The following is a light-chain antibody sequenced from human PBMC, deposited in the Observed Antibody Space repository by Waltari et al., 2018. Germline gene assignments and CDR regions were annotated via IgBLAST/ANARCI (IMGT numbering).Light chain of an antibody. J-gene: IGLJ1*01. Sequence: QSALTQPPSASGSPGQSVTISCTGTRSDVGSYNYVSWYQQHPGKAPKLMIYAVSKRPSGVPDRFSGSKSGNTASLTVSGLQADDEADYYCTSYAGSNGYAFGTGTKVTVL. CDR3: TSYAGSNGYA. CDR1: RSDVGSYNY. CDR2: AVS. V-gene: IGLV2-8*01.